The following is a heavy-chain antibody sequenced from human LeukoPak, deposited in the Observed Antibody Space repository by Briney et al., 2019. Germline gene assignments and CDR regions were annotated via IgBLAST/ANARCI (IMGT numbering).Heavy chain of an antibody. CDR3: ARGDGDLNAFDY. V-gene: IGHV5-10-1*01. Sequence: GESLRISCKGSGYSFTTSWITWVRQMPGKGLEWMGTIDPSDSYTNYSPSFQGHVTISADKSITTAYLQWSSLKASDSAIYYCARGDGDLNAFDYWGQGTLVTVSS. CDR2: IDPSDSYT. D-gene: IGHD3-10*01. J-gene: IGHJ4*02. CDR1: GYSFTTSW.